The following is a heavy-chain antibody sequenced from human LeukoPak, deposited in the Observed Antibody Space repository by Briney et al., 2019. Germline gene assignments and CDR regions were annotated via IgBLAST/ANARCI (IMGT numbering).Heavy chain of an antibody. CDR2: ILPDDSDT. CDR3: ARRDPTTVTAFDY. Sequence: GESLKISCRFSGFDFTRDWIGWVRLMPGKGLEWMGIILPDDSDTRYSPSFQGQVTLSADKSISTAYLQWSRLKASDTAIYYCARRDPTTVTAFDYWGQGTLVTVSS. J-gene: IGHJ4*02. CDR1: GFDFTRDW. D-gene: IGHD4-17*01. V-gene: IGHV5-51*01.